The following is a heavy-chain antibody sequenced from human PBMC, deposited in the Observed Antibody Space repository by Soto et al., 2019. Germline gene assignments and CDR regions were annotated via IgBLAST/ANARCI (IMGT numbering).Heavy chain of an antibody. CDR3: AKDSGDTSSWNWFDC. CDR2: ISGSGDST. CDR1: GFKFNSYA. D-gene: IGHD6-13*01. Sequence: GGSLRLSSGASGFKFNSYALRWVRQAPGKGLEWVSAISGSGDSTYYADSVKGRFTISRDNSKNTLYLQMSSLRVEDTAIYYCAKDSGDTSSWNWFDCWGQGSLVTVS. V-gene: IGHV3-23*01. J-gene: IGHJ5*01.